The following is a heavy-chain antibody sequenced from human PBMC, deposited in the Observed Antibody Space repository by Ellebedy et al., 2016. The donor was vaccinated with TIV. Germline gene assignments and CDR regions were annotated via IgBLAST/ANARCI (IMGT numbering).Heavy chain of an antibody. J-gene: IGHJ4*02. Sequence: MPSETLSLTCTVSGGSISRGGYYWTWIRQHPGKGLEWIGYIYYSGSTNYNPSLKSLVTMSVDTSKNQFSLNLRSVRAADTAVYYCARGAAAFDYWGQGTLVTVSS. V-gene: IGHV4-31*01. CDR3: ARGAAAFDY. CDR2: IYYSGST. CDR1: GGSISRGGYY. D-gene: IGHD2-2*01.